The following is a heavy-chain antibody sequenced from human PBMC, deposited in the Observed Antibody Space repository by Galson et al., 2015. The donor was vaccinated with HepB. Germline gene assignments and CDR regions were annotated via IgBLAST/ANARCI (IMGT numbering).Heavy chain of an antibody. Sequence: SLRLSCAASALTFRSYEMNWVRQAPGKGLEWVSYISSSGRTIYYADSVKGRFTISRDNAKNSLYLQMNSLRAEDTAVYYCASQVQQPAPRFDYWGQGTLVTVSS. CDR3: ASQVQQPAPRFDY. CDR2: ISSSGRTI. D-gene: IGHD6-13*01. J-gene: IGHJ4*02. V-gene: IGHV3-48*03. CDR1: ALTFRSYE.